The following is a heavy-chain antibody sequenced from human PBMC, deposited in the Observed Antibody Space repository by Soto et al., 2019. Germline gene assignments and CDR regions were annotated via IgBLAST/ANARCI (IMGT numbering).Heavy chain of an antibody. CDR2: IYYSGST. V-gene: IGHV4-59*08. D-gene: IGHD4-17*01. CDR1: GGSISSYY. Sequence: SETLSLTCTVSGGSISSYYWSWIRQPPGKGQERIGYIYYSGSTNYNPSLKSRVTISVDTSKNQFSLKLSSVTAADTAVYYFARHYDYGDYGPHYYYMDVWGKGTTVTVSS. J-gene: IGHJ6*03. CDR3: ARHYDYGDYGPHYYYMDV.